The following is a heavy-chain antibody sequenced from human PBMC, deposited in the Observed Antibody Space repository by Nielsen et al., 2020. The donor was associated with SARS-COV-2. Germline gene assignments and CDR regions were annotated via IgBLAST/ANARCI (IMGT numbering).Heavy chain of an antibody. J-gene: IGHJ4*02. Sequence: GESLKISCAAPGFTFSSYSMNWVRQAPGKGLEWVSYISSSSSTIYYADSVKGRFTISRDNAKNSLYLQMNSLRAEDTAVYYCARDRGRVDYWGQGTLVTVSS. CDR2: ISSSSSTI. CDR3: ARDRGRVDY. D-gene: IGHD3-10*01. CDR1: GFTFSSYS. V-gene: IGHV3-48*01.